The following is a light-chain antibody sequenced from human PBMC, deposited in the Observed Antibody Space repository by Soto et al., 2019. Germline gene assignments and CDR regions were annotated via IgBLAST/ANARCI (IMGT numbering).Light chain of an antibody. Sequence: QSVLTQSPSASASLGASVKLTCSPSSGHSTYSIAWHQHQPGKGPRYLMSLDSDGSLYKGDGIPDRFSGSTSGPERYLTISSLQSEDEADYYCQTWGTGYVLFAGGTKLTVL. CDR1: SGHSTYS. J-gene: IGLJ2*01. V-gene: IGLV4-69*01. CDR2: LDSDGSL. CDR3: QTWGTGYVL.